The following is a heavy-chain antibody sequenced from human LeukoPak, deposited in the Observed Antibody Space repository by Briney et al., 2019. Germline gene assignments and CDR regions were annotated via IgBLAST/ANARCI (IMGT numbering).Heavy chain of an antibody. CDR2: IYTSGST. D-gene: IGHD1-14*01. V-gene: IGHV4-61*02. CDR1: GGSISSGRYY. Sequence: PSETLSLTCTVSGGSISSGRYYWSWIRQPAGKGLEWIGRIYTSGSTNYNPSLKSRVTISVDTSKNQFSLKLSSVTAADTAVYYCARGAGTGASYYYYYYYMDVWGKGTTVTVSS. CDR3: ARGAGTGASYYYYYYYMDV. J-gene: IGHJ6*03.